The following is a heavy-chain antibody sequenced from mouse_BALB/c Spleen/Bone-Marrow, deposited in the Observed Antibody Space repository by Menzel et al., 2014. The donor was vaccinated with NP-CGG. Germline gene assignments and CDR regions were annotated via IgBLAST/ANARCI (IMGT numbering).Heavy chain of an antibody. D-gene: IGHD2-10*01. J-gene: IGHJ2*01. CDR2: INPGSGGS. CDR3: ARGAYYGNYFDY. Sequence: SGPELIRPGTSVKVSCKASGYAFTNYLIEWVKQRPGQGLEWIGVINPGSGGSNYNEKFKGKATLTADKSSSTAYMQLSSLTSDDSAVYFCARGAYYGNYFDYWGQGTTLTVSS. V-gene: IGHV1-54*01. CDR1: GYAFTNYL.